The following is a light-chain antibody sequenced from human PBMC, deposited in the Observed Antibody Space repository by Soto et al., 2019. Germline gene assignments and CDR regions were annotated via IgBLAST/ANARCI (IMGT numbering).Light chain of an antibody. CDR1: QSISNH. Sequence: DIQMTQSPSSLSASVEDSVIITCRASQSISNHLNWYQQKPGKAPKLLIFAASSLQSGVPSRFSGSRSGPDFTLTISSLQPEDFETYYCQQSYSSPPTLGQGTKVEIK. J-gene: IGKJ1*01. CDR3: QQSYSSPPT. V-gene: IGKV1-39*01. CDR2: AAS.